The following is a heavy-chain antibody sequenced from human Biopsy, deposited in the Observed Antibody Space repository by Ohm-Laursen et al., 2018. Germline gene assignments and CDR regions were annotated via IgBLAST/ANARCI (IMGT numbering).Heavy chain of an antibody. D-gene: IGHD5-12*01. CDR3: ARVAGGYAYYYGMDV. CDR2: IYYDGIT. Sequence: SDTLSLTCAVSGYSVTNDYYWGWIRQPPGKGLEWIGNIYYDGITYYNPSLKSRVAMSVDTSKNQFSLRLTSLTAADTAVYYCARVAGGYAYYYGMDVWGQGTTVIVSS. CDR1: GYSVTNDYY. V-gene: IGHV4-38-2*01. J-gene: IGHJ6*02.